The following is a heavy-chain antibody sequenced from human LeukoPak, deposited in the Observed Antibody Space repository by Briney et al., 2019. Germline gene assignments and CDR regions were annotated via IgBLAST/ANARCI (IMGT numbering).Heavy chain of an antibody. CDR1: GGSISNYY. Sequence: SETLSLTCTVSGGSISNYYWSWIRQPPGKGLEWIGYIYYSGSTNYNPSLKSRVIISVDTSKNLFSLKLSSVAAADTAVYYCAKESAAAGNVPFDYWGQGTLVTVSS. D-gene: IGHD6-13*01. CDR2: IYYSGST. J-gene: IGHJ4*02. V-gene: IGHV4-59*01. CDR3: AKESAAAGNVPFDY.